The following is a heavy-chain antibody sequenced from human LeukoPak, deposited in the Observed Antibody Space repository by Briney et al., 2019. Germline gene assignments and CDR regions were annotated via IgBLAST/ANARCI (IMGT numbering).Heavy chain of an antibody. J-gene: IGHJ4*02. CDR1: LFTFDDYA. D-gene: IGHD2/OR15-2a*01. Sequence: PGGSLRLSCAASLFTFDDYAMHWVRPAPGKGLEWVSGISWNGDNIGYGDSVKCRFTISRDNAKISLSLEMNSLRAEDTALYYCARGIGPLTMGFDHWGQGTLVTVSS. CDR3: ARGIGPLTMGFDH. V-gene: IGHV3-9*01. CDR2: ISWNGDNI.